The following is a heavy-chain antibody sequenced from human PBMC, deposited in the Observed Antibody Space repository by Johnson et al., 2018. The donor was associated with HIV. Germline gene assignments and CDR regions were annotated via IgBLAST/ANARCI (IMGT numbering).Heavy chain of an antibody. CDR1: GFIFSTYA. J-gene: IGHJ3*02. Sequence: VQLVESGGGLVQPGGSLRLSCAASGFIFSTYAMSWVRQAPGKGLEWVANIKQDGSEKYYVDSVKGRFTISRDNAKNSLYLQMNSLRAEDTAVYYCASTLTGDFGAFDIWGQGTMVTVSS. CDR2: IKQDGSEK. V-gene: IGHV3-7*03. CDR3: ASTLTGDFGAFDI. D-gene: IGHD7-27*01.